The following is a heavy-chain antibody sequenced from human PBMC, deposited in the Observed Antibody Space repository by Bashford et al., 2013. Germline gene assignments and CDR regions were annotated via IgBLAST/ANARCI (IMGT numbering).Heavy chain of an antibody. CDR2: ISHDGSNK. D-gene: IGHD2-15*01. Sequence: VRQAPGKGLEWVALISHDGSNKYYADSVKGRFTISRDNSKNTVYLQMNSLRGDDTAVYYCAKDMGLVAMFDHWGQGRPGHRLL. CDR3: AKDMGLVAMFDH. J-gene: IGHJ4*02. V-gene: IGHV3-30*18.